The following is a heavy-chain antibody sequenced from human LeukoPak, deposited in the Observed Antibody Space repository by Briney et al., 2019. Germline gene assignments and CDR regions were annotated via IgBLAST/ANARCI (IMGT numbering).Heavy chain of an antibody. Sequence: SETLSLTCTFSGGSTSSGGYYLSWIRQHPRKGLEWIGYISYSGSTYYNPSLKSRVTISVDTSKSQFSLNLSSVTAADTAVYYCARTPYSSGWYYFDYWGQGTLVTVSS. CDR1: GGSTSSGGYY. CDR3: ARTPYSSGWYYFDY. D-gene: IGHD6-13*01. J-gene: IGHJ4*02. CDR2: ISYSGST. V-gene: IGHV4-31*03.